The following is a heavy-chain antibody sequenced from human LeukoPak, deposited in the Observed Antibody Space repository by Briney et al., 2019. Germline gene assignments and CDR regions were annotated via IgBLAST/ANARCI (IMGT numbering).Heavy chain of an antibody. V-gene: IGHV3-48*03. Sequence: GGSLRLSCAASGFTFSSYEMNWVRQAPGKGLEWVSYISSSGSTRYYADSVKGRFTISRDNAKNSLYLQMNSLRVEDTAVYYCAIGDKYGYPKWGQGTLVTVST. CDR2: ISSSGSTR. CDR3: AIGDKYGYPK. J-gene: IGHJ4*02. D-gene: IGHD5-18*01. CDR1: GFTFSSYE.